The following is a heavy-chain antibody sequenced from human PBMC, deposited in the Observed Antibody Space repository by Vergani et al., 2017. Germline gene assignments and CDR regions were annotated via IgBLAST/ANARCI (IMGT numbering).Heavy chain of an antibody. V-gene: IGHV4-30-4*08. Sequence: QVQLQESGPGLVKPSQTLSLTCTVSGGSISSGDYYWSWIRQPPGKGPEWIGYIYYSGSTYYNPSLKSRVTISVDTSKNQFSLKLSSVTAADTAVYYCARVMYRDEASTGYRLEGMDIWGQGTTVTISS. J-gene: IGHJ6*02. CDR3: ARVMYRDEASTGYRLEGMDI. D-gene: IGHD3-9*01. CDR2: IYYSGST. CDR1: GGSISSGDYY.